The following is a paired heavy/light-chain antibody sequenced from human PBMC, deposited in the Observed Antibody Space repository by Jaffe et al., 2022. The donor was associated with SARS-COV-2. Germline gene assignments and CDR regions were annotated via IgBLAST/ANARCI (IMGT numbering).Heavy chain of an antibody. CDR3: AKAVDGYSYGNYYYYYMDV. D-gene: IGHD5-18*01. J-gene: IGHJ6*03. V-gene: IGHV3-23*04. CDR2: TRGSGGRT. CDR1: GFTFSSHA. Sequence: EVQLVESGGGLVQPGGSLRLSCAASGFTFSSHAMSWVRQAPGKGLEWVSATRGSGGRTNYADSVKGRFTISRDNSKNTLYLQMNSLRAEDTAVYYCAKAVDGYSYGNYYYYYMDVWGKGTTVTVSS.
Light chain of an antibody. J-gene: IGLJ1*01. V-gene: IGLV2-11*01. Sequence: QSALTQPRSVSGSPGQSVTISCTGTNSDVGGYNYVSWYQHHPGKAPKLMIYDVSKRPSGVPDRFSGSKSGNTASLTISGLQAEDEADYYCCSYAGSYTFVFGTGTKVTVL. CDR2: DVS. CDR3: CSYAGSYTFV. CDR1: NSDVGGYNY.